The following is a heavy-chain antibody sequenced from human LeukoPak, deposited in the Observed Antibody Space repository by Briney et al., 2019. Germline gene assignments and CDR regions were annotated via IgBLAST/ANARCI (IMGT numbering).Heavy chain of an antibody. V-gene: IGHV3-74*01. CDR1: GFTFSSYR. CDR2: IKSDGSST. J-gene: IGHJ4*02. D-gene: IGHD3-3*01. Sequence: GGSLRLSCAASGFTFSSYRMHWVRQAPGKGLVWVSRIKSDGSSTSYADSVKGRFTISRDNAKNTLYLQMNSLRAEDTAVYYCARTYYDFWSGYSPIHYWGQGTLVTVSS. CDR3: ARTYYDFWSGYSPIHY.